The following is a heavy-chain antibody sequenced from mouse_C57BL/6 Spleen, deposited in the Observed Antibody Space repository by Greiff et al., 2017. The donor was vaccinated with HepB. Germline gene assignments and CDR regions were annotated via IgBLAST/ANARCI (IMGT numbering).Heavy chain of an antibody. J-gene: IGHJ2*01. Sequence: EVQLQQSGAELVRPGASVKLSCTASGFNIKDDYMHWVKQRPEQGLEWIGWIDPENGDTEYASKFQGKATITADTSSNTAYLQLSSLTSEDTAVYYCTAYGNPFDYWGQSTTLTVSS. CDR1: GFNIKDDY. CDR2: IDPENGDT. D-gene: IGHD2-1*01. V-gene: IGHV14-4*01. CDR3: TAYGNPFDY.